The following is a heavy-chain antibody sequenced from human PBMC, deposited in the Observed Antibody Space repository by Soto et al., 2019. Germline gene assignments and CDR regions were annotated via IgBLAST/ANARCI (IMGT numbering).Heavy chain of an antibody. CDR3: ARRNSRPDYYYYYYMDV. CDR2: ISSSSSTI. J-gene: IGHJ6*03. D-gene: IGHD4-4*01. CDR1: GFTFSSYS. Sequence: GGSLRLSCAASGFTFSSYSMNWVRQAPGKGLEWVSYISSSSSTIYYADSVKGRFTISRDNAKNSLYLQMNSLRAEDTAVYYCARRNSRPDYYYYYYMDVWGKGTTVTVSS. V-gene: IGHV3-48*01.